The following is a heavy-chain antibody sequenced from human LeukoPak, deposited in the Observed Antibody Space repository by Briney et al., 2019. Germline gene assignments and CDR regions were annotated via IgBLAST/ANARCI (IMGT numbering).Heavy chain of an antibody. CDR2: IIPIFGTA. CDR3: AILSAPGITMVRGVITSPGPIDY. Sequence: RWASVKVSCKASGGTFSSYAISWVRQAPGQGLEWMGGIIPIFGTANYAQKFQGRVTITADESTSTAYMELSSLRSEDTAVYYCAILSAPGITMVRGVITSPGPIDYWGQGTLVTVSS. J-gene: IGHJ4*02. V-gene: IGHV1-69*13. D-gene: IGHD3-10*01. CDR1: GGTFSSYA.